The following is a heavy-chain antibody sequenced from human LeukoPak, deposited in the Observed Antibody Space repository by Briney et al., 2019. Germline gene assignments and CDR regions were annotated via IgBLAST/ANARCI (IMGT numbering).Heavy chain of an antibody. CDR3: SGRDSSRSPRAY. CDR2: INPDGNEK. CDR1: GPTFTDFW. J-gene: IGHJ4*02. D-gene: IGHD2-2*01. Sequence: GGSLRLSCAAAGPTFTDFWMNWVRLTPGRWLEWLANINPDGNEKYYVDSVKGRFAISRDNAKNEVYLEMNSLRAEDTGVYYCSGRDSSRSPRAYWGQGTLVSVSS. V-gene: IGHV3-7*01.